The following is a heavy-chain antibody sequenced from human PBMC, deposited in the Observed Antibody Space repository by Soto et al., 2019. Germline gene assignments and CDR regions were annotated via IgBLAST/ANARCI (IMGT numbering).Heavy chain of an antibody. CDR1: GFTFSSYA. J-gene: IGHJ4*02. CDR2: ISGNGGSP. D-gene: IGHD3-16*02. CDR3: ARDREEARDYIWGSYRLTPTGGNDY. V-gene: IGHV3-64*01. Sequence: EVQLVESGGGLVQPGGSLRLSCAASGFTFSSYAMHWVRQAQGKGLENVSPISGNGGSPYYANSVKGRFTISRDNSKNTLYLQMGSLRAEDMAVYYCARDREEARDYIWGSYRLTPTGGNDYWGQGTLVTVSS.